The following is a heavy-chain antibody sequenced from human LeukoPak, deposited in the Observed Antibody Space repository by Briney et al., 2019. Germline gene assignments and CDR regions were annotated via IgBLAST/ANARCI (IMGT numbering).Heavy chain of an antibody. CDR2: ISSSSSYI. CDR1: GFTFSSYS. V-gene: IGHV3-21*04. CDR3: AKDEGYYDSSGYFKRCPFDY. D-gene: IGHD3-22*01. J-gene: IGHJ4*02. Sequence: GGSLRLSCAASGFTFSSYSMNWVRQAPGKGLEWVSSISSSSSYIYYADSVKGRFTISRDNSKNTLYLQMNSLRAEDTAVYYCAKDEGYYDSSGYFKRCPFDYWGQGTLVTVSS.